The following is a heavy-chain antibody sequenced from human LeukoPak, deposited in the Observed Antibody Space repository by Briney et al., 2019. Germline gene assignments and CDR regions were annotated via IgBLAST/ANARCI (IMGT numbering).Heavy chain of an antibody. D-gene: IGHD5-18*01. J-gene: IGHJ4*02. CDR3: ARDHAAMAEAPTDY. Sequence: PGGSLRLSCAASGFTFSSYSMKWVRQAPGKGLRWVSSISSSSSYIYYADSVKGRFTISRDNAKNSLYLQMNSLRPEDTAVYYCARDHAAMAEAPTDYWGQGTLVTVSS. V-gene: IGHV3-21*01. CDR2: ISSSSSYI. CDR1: GFTFSSYS.